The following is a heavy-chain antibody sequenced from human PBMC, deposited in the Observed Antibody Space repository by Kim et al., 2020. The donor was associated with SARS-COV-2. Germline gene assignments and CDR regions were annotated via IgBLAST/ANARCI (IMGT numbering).Heavy chain of an antibody. V-gene: IGHV3-23*01. CDR2: ISGSGGST. CDR1: GFTFSSYA. J-gene: IGHJ4*02. Sequence: GGSLRLSCAASGFTFSSYAMSWVRQAPGKGLEWVSAISGSGGSTYYADSVKGRFTISRDNSKNTLYLQMNSLRAEDTAVYYCARSMVRGVIEFDYWGQGTLVTVSS. D-gene: IGHD3-10*01. CDR3: ARSMVRGVIEFDY.